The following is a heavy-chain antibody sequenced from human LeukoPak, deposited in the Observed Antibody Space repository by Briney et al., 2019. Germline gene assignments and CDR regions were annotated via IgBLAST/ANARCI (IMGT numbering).Heavy chain of an antibody. V-gene: IGHV4-4*02. D-gene: IGHD6-19*01. Sequence: SETLSLTCAVSGGSISSSDWWSWVRQPPGKGLEWIGEIYHSGSTNYNPSLKSRVTISVDKSKNQFSLKLSSVTAADTAVYYCARGLAVAGTGLVHYYMDVWGKGTTVTISS. CDR3: ARGLAVAGTGLVHYYMDV. CDR1: GGSISSSDW. J-gene: IGHJ6*03. CDR2: IYHSGST.